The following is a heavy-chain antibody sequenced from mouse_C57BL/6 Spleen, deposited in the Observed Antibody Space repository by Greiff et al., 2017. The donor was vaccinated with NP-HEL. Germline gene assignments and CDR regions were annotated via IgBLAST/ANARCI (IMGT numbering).Heavy chain of an antibody. CDR1: GFTFSSYG. CDR2: ISSGGSYT. CDR3: ARHEHYSNSFAY. J-gene: IGHJ3*01. Sequence: EVQLVESGGDLVKPGGSLKLSCAASGFTFSSYGMSWVRQTPDKRLEWVATISSGGSYTYYPDSVKGRFPISRDNAKNTLYLQMSSLKSEDTAMYYCARHEHYSNSFAYWGQGTLVTVSA. V-gene: IGHV5-6*01. D-gene: IGHD2-5*01.